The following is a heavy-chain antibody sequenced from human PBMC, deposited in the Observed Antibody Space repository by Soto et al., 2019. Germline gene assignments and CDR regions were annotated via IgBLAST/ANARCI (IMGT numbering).Heavy chain of an antibody. CDR2: ISSSSSSI. CDR3: ARGTSQWFGESWDY. Sequence: EVQLVESGGGLVKPGGSLSLSSAASGFTFSSYSMNWVRQAPGKGLERVSFISSSSSSIYYADSVKGSFTISRDNAKNSLYLQVNSLRAEDTAVYYCARGTSQWFGESWDYWGQGALVTVSS. D-gene: IGHD3-10*01. V-gene: IGHV3-21*01. CDR1: GFTFSSYS. J-gene: IGHJ4*02.